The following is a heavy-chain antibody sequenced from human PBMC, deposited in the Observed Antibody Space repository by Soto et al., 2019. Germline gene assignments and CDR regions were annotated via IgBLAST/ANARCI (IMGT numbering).Heavy chain of an antibody. CDR1: GYTFTTYW. Sequence: GESLKISCEGSGYTFTTYWIGWVRQMPGKGLEWMGIIYPGDSDTKYSPSFQGHVTISVDKSISTAFLQWSSLRASDSAMYYSARLNGLPHYHDMDVWGQGTTVTVSS. J-gene: IGHJ6*02. CDR2: IYPGDSDT. D-gene: IGHD3-9*01. CDR3: ARLNGLPHYHDMDV. V-gene: IGHV5-51*01.